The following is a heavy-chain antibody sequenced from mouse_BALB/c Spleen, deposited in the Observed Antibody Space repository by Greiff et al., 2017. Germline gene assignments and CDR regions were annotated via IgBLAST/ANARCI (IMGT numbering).Heavy chain of an antibody. CDR1: GYTFTSYV. CDR3: ARGGLYCGPYFDY. V-gene: IGHV1-14*01. Sequence: EVQLQQSGPELVKPGASVKMSCKASGYTFTSYVMHWVKQKPGQGLEWIGYINPYNDGTKYNEKFKGKATLTSDKSSSTAYMELSSLTSEDSAVYDCARGGLYCGPYFDYWGQGTTLTVSS. D-gene: IGHD1-2*01. CDR2: INPYNDGT. J-gene: IGHJ2*01.